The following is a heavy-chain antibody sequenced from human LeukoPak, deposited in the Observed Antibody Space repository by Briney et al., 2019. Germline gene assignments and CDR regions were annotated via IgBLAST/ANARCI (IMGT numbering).Heavy chain of an antibody. CDR1: GYTFTSYD. D-gene: IGHD2-15*01. Sequence: ASVKVSCKTSGYTFTSYDISWVRQATGQGLEWMGWMNPNSGNTDYAQKFQGRVTMTRSTSISTAYMELSSLRSEDTAIYHCARGVVSGFCSGGSCYRPDTWGQGTLVTVSS. J-gene: IGHJ5*02. V-gene: IGHV1-8*01. CDR2: MNPNSGNT. CDR3: ARGVVSGFCSGGSCYRPDT.